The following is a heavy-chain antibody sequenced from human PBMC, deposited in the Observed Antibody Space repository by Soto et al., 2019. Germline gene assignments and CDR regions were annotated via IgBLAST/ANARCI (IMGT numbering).Heavy chain of an antibody. CDR2: IIPLHNTA. Sequence: VPLLQSGAEVTKPGSSVKVSGTVSGGAFTNYSLNWVRHAPGQGLEWLGGIIPLHNTANYSLKFLGRSSVTADISTSTVYMFLSGLPSDDTATSYCASWSNWSPIYFHGMDVWGLGTTVTVAS. CDR1: GGAFTNYS. J-gene: IGHJ6*02. V-gene: IGHV1-69*06. CDR3: ASWSNWSPIYFHGMDV. D-gene: IGHD1-20*01.